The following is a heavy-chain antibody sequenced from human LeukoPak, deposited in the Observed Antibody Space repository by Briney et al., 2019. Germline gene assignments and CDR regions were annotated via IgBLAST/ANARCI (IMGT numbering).Heavy chain of an antibody. CDR1: GFIFSTYS. Sequence: GGSLRLSCAASGFIFSTYSMNWVRQAPGKGLEWVSSITSSSRFIYYADSVKGRFTISRDNAKNSLFLQMNSLRAEDTAVYYCARGAGVVVPAAIWEYYFDYWGQGTLVTVSS. CDR3: ARGAGVVVPAAIWEYYFDY. J-gene: IGHJ4*02. D-gene: IGHD2-2*01. CDR2: ITSSSRFI. V-gene: IGHV3-21*01.